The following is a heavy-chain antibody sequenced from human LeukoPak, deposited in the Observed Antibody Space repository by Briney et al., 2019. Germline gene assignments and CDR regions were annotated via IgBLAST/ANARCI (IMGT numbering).Heavy chain of an antibody. V-gene: IGHV3-30*04. CDR3: ARGDQRWQTLGDYYYYGIDV. CDR2: ISYDGWNK. J-gene: IGHJ6*02. D-gene: IGHD5-24*01. Sequence: PGRSLRLSCAASGFTFSRYAMHWVRQAPGKGLEWVAVISYDGWNKYYADSVKGRLTISRDNYKNTLYLQMNSLRVEDTAGYYCARGDQRWQTLGDYYYYGIDVWGQGTTVNVTS. CDR1: GFTFSRYA.